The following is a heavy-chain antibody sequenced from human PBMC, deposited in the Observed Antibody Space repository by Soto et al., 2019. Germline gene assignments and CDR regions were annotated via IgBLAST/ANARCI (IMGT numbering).Heavy chain of an antibody. CDR2: ISGYNGDT. CDR3: AREGIRPYYYYGVDV. J-gene: IGHJ6*02. CDR1: GYTFTNYG. D-gene: IGHD3-10*01. V-gene: IGHV1-18*01. Sequence: QVQLVQSGAEVKKPGASVKVSCKASGYTFTNYGIRWVRQAPGQGLEWMGWISGYNGDTDYAQKVQGRVTMTTHTSTSTVYMELRSLSSDDSAVYYCAREGIRPYYYYGVDVWGQGTTVTVSS.